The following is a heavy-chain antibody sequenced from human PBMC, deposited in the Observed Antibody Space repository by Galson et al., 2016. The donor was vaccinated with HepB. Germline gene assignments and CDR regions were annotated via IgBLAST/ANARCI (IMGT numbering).Heavy chain of an antibody. CDR2: LNSDGTTT. CDR1: GFTFSSYW. D-gene: IGHD1-7*01. Sequence: SLRLSCAASGFTFSSYWMHWVRQAPGKGLVWVSRLNSDGTTTRYADSVKGRFTISRDNAKNTLYLQMNSVRAEDTDVYYCVREAPWNYLFKYWGQGTLVTVSS. J-gene: IGHJ4*02. V-gene: IGHV3-74*01. CDR3: VREAPWNYLFKY.